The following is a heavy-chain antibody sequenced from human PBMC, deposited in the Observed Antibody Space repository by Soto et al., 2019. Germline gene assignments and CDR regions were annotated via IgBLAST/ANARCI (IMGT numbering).Heavy chain of an antibody. V-gene: IGHV3-15*07. D-gene: IGHD3-22*01. Sequence: EVQLVESGGGLVKPGGSLRLSCAASGFTFSNAWMNWVRQAPGKGLEWVGRIKSKTDGGTTDYAAPVKGRFTISRDDSKNTLYLQMNSMTTEDTAVRYCTTDETMIFPVGYWGQGSLVTVSS. CDR3: TTDETMIFPVGY. CDR2: IKSKTDGGTT. J-gene: IGHJ4*02. CDR1: GFTFSNAW.